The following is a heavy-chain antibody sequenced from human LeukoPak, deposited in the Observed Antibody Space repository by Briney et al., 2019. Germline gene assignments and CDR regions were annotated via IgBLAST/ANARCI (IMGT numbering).Heavy chain of an antibody. D-gene: IGHD2-15*01. CDR3: ARHQDIVVVVAACFDY. CDR2: IYYSGST. V-gene: IGHV4-39*01. CDR1: GGSISSSSYY. Sequence: SETLSLTCTVSGGSISSSSYYWDWIRQPPGKGLEWIGSIYYSGSTYYNPSLKSRVTISVDTSKNQFSLKLSSVAAADTAVYYCARHQDIVVVVAACFDYWGQGTLVTVSS. J-gene: IGHJ4*02.